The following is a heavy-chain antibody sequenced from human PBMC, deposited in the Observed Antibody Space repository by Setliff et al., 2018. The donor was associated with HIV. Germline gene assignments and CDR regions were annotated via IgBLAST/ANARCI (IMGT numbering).Heavy chain of an antibody. Sequence: ASVKVSCKASGYTFTGYYMHWVRQAPGQGLEWMGWINPNSGGTNYAQKFQGRVTMTRDTSTSTVYMELSSLRSEDTAVYYCARTASGSSKSAFDYWGQGTLVTVSS. CDR1: GYTFTGYY. J-gene: IGHJ4*02. CDR2: INPNSGGT. D-gene: IGHD1-26*01. CDR3: ARTASGSSKSAFDY. V-gene: IGHV1-2*02.